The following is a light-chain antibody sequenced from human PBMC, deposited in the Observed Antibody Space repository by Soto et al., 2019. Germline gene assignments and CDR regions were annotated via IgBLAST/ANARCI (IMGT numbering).Light chain of an antibody. CDR2: STN. Sequence: QAVVTSEPSLSVSPGRTVTLTCASSTGAVTSGYYPNWFQQKPGQPPRALIYSTNKKHSWTPARFSGSLLGGKAALTLSGVQPEDEAEYYCLHWYGGAYFFGTGSKVTVL. CDR3: LHWYGGAYF. CDR1: TGAVTSGYY. V-gene: IGLV7-43*01. J-gene: IGLJ1*01.